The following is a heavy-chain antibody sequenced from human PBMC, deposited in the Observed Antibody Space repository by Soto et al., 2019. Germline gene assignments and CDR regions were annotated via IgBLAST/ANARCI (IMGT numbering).Heavy chain of an antibody. V-gene: IGHV4-4*02. D-gene: IGHD2-15*01. CDR2: IKHTGDA. CDR1: GDSIKTETW. CDR3: AREGSLHWFES. Sequence: QVHLQESGPGLVKPSETLSLTCAVSGDSIKTETWWSWLRQLPGTGLEWIGEIKHTGDANANPALRSRVSMSVDRTKNQFFLNLPSVSAADTAVYFCAREGSLHWFESWGQGTLVTVSS. J-gene: IGHJ5*01.